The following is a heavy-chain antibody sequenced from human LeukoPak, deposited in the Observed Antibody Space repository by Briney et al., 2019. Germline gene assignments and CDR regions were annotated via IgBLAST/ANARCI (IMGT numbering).Heavy chain of an antibody. CDR3: ARVKDGWFDP. CDR2: IKQDGGDK. CDR1: GFTFSNYW. J-gene: IGHJ5*02. D-gene: IGHD5-24*01. Sequence: GGSLRLSCATSGFTFSNYWMHWVRQAPGKGLEWVANIKQDGGDKYYVDSVKGRFTISRDNAKTSLSLQMNSLRAEDTAVYYCARVKDGWFDPWGQGTLVTVSS. V-gene: IGHV3-7*01.